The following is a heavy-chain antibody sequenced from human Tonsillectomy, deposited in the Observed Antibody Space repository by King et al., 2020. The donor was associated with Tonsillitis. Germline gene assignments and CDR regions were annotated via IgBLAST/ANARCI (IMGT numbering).Heavy chain of an antibody. Sequence: VQLVESGAEVKKPGASVKVSCKASGYTFTSYDFNWVRQATGPGLEWVGWMNPNSGNTGYAQRFQGRVTMTRNTSISTAYMELSSLRSEDTAVYYCARGRREGHYYYGMDVWGQGTTVTVSS. J-gene: IGHJ6*02. CDR3: ARGRREGHYYYGMDV. V-gene: IGHV1-8*01. CDR1: GYTFTSYD. CDR2: MNPNSGNT.